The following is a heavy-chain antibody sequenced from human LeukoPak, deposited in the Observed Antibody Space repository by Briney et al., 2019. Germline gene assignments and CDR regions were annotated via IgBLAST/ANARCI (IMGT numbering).Heavy chain of an antibody. D-gene: IGHD2-15*01. CDR3: ARDRCSGGSCYNGV. CDR2: IYSGGST. Sequence: GGSLRLSCAASGFTVSSNYMSWVRQAPGKGLEWVSVIYSGGSTYYADSVKGRFTISRDNSKNTLYLQMNSLRAEDTAVYYCARDRCSGGSCYNGVWGQGTTVTVSS. CDR1: GFTVSSNY. J-gene: IGHJ6*02. V-gene: IGHV3-66*01.